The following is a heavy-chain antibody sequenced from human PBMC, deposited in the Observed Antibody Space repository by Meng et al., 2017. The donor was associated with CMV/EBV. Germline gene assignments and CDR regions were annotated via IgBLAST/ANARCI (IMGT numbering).Heavy chain of an antibody. J-gene: IGHJ4*02. CDR1: GFIFSSYE. CDR3: ARARGGYYFDY. CDR2: ISSSGSTI. V-gene: IGHV3-48*03. Sequence: GESLKISCAASGFIFSSYEMNWVRQAPGKGLEWVSYISSSGSTIYYADSVKGRFTISRDNAKNSLYLQMNSLRAEDTAVYYCARARGGYYFDYWGQGTLVTVSS. D-gene: IGHD3-10*01.